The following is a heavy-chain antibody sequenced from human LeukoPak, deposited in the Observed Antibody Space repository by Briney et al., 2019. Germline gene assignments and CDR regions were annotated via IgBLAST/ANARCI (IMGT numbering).Heavy chain of an antibody. Sequence: GRSLRLSCAASGFTFSTYGMHWVRQAPGKGLEWVALIWYDGNNKYYVDSVKGRFTISRDNSKNTLYLQMNSLRAEDTAVYYCARVSGIAAAGPINWFDPWGQGTLVTVSS. V-gene: IGHV3-33*01. CDR1: GFTFSTYG. D-gene: IGHD6-13*01. J-gene: IGHJ5*02. CDR3: ARVSGIAAAGPINWFDP. CDR2: IWYDGNNK.